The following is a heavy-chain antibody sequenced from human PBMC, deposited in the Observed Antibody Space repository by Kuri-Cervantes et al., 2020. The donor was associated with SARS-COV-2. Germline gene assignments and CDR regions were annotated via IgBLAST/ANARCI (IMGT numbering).Heavy chain of an antibody. D-gene: IGHD2-2*01. V-gene: IGHV1-69*05. J-gene: IGHJ4*02. Sequence: SVKVSCKASGGTFSSYAISWVRQAPGQGLEWMGGIIPIFGTANYAQKFQGRVTITTDESTSTAYMELSSLRSEDTAVYYCARQGGIVVVPAALWGQGTLVTVSS. CDR2: IIPIFGTA. CDR3: ARQGGIVVVPAAL. CDR1: GGTFSSYA.